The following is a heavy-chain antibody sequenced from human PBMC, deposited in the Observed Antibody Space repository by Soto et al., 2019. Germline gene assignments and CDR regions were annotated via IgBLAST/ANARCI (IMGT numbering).Heavy chain of an antibody. D-gene: IGHD3-10*01. J-gene: IGHJ4*02. Sequence: QLQLQESGPGLVKPSETLSLTCTVSGGSISSSSYYWGWIRQPPGQGLEWIGSTYYSGSTYYNTSPKSLVTISVDTTKNQFSLKLSSVTAADAAVYYCARHWGRGRGVIDKIDYWGQGTLVTVSS. V-gene: IGHV4-39*01. CDR3: ARHWGRGRGVIDKIDY. CDR1: GGSISSSSYY. CDR2: TYYSGST.